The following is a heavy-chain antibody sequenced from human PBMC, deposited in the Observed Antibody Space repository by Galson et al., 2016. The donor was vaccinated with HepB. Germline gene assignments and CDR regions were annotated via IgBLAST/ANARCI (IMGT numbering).Heavy chain of an antibody. V-gene: IGHV3-53*01. CDR1: GFADSSNY. D-gene: IGHD4-23*01. Sequence: SLRLSCAVSGFADSSNYMNWVRQAPGKGLEWVSLIYTAGNTFYADSVQGRFTISRDSSKNTLYLQMNSLRPEDTGIYFCARDSADGGFFDYWGQGTLVTVCS. CDR3: ARDSADGGFFDY. J-gene: IGHJ4*02. CDR2: IYTAGNT.